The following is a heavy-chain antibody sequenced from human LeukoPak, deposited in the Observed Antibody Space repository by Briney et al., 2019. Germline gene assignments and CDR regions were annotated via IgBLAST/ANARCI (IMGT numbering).Heavy chain of an antibody. CDR3: ARGKTSMPYFDY. V-gene: IGHV3-48*02. CDR2: ISTTSNTM. CDR1: EFTFNTYN. J-gene: IGHJ4*02. D-gene: IGHD2/OR15-2a*01. Sequence: GGSLRLSCAASEFTFNTYNMNWVRQAPGKGLEWVAFISTTSNTMYCADSVQGRFTISRDNAKNSLFLQMNSLRDEDTAVYYCARGKTSMPYFDYWGQGTLVTVSS.